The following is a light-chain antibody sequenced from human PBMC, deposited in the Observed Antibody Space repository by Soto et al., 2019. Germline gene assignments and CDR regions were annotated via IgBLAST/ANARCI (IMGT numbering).Light chain of an antibody. CDR2: GNS. CDR1: SSNIGAGYD. Sequence: QSVLTQPPSVSGAPGQRVTISCTGSSSNIGAGYDVHWYQQLPGTAPKLLIHGNSNRPSGVPERFSGSKSGTTASLAITGLQAEDEADYYCQSYDSSLSGSVFGGGTKVTVL. V-gene: IGLV1-40*01. CDR3: QSYDSSLSGSV. J-gene: IGLJ2*01.